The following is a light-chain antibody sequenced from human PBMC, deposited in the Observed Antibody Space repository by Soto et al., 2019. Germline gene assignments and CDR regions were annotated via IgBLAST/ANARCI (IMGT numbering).Light chain of an antibody. CDR2: DAS. V-gene: IGKV3-11*01. J-gene: IGKJ4*01. CDR1: QSVSSS. CDR3: QQRSNWPLT. Sequence: EIVLTQSPATLSLSPGERATLSCRASQSVSSSLVWYQQKPGQAPRLLIYDASNRATGIAARFSGSGSGTDFTLTISSLEPEDFAVYYCQQRSNWPLTFGGGTRVEIK.